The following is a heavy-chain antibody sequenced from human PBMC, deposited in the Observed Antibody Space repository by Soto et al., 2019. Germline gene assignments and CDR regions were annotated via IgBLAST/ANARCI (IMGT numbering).Heavy chain of an antibody. CDR3: ARAPYYGSGSYSWFDP. Sequence: GAAVKVSCKASGYTFTSYAMHWVRQAPGQRLEWMGWINAGNGNTKYSQKFQGRVTITRDTSASTAYMELSSLRSEDTAVYYCARAPYYGSGSYSWFDPWGQGTLVTVSS. V-gene: IGHV1-3*01. J-gene: IGHJ5*02. CDR1: GYTFTSYA. CDR2: INAGNGNT. D-gene: IGHD3-10*01.